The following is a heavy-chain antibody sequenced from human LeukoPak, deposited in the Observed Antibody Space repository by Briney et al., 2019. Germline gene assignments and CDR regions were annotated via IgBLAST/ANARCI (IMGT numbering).Heavy chain of an antibody. J-gene: IGHJ4*02. D-gene: IGHD4-17*01. V-gene: IGHV1-18*01. CDR1: GYTFTSYG. CDR3: ARDKKYYGDNENGKFDY. CDR2: ISTYSTNI. Sequence: ASVKVSCKASGYTFTSYGISWVRQAPGQGLEWMGWISTYSTNINSAQKFQGRVTMTIDTSTSTAYMELRSLRSDDTAVYYCARDKKYYGDNENGKFDYWGQGALVTVSS.